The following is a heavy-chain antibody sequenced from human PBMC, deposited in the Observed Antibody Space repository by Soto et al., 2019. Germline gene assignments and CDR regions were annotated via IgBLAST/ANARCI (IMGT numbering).Heavy chain of an antibody. Sequence: GGSLRLSCAASGFTFSSYGMHWVRQAPGKGLEWVAVIWYDGSNKYYADSVKGRFTISRDNSKNTLYLQMNSLRAEDTAVYYCARDRGYPRSCSSTRCYSINWFDPCGQGTLVTVSS. CDR2: IWYDGSNK. J-gene: IGHJ5*02. D-gene: IGHD2-2*01. CDR1: GFTFSSYG. CDR3: ARDRGYPRSCSSTRCYSINWFDP. V-gene: IGHV3-33*01.